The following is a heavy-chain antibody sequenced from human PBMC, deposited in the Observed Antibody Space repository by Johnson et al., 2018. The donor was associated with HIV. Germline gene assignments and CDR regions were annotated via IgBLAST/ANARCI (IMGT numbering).Heavy chain of an antibody. CDR3: ARSPEIGDRLWRAFDV. CDR2: IYSGGST. J-gene: IGHJ3*01. Sequence: EQLVESGGGLAKPAWSPRLSCAASGFTVSSNYMSWVRQAPGKGLEWVSVIYSGGSTYYADSAKGRFTISRDNSKNTLYLQMNSLRAEDTAVYYCARSPEIGDRLWRAFDVWGQGTMVTVSS. V-gene: IGHV3-66*01. D-gene: IGHD4-17*01. CDR1: GFTVSSNY.